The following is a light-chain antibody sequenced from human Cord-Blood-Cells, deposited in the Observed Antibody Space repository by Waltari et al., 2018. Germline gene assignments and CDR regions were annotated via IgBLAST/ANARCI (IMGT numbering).Light chain of an antibody. CDR2: LGS. Sequence: DIVMTQSPLSLPVTPGEPACISCRPSQSLLHSNGYNYLDWYLQKPGQSPQLLIYLGSNRASGVPDRFSGSGSGTDFTLKISRVEAEDVGVYYCMQALQTPLTFGGGTKVEIK. CDR1: QSLLHSNGYNY. J-gene: IGKJ4*01. V-gene: IGKV2-28*01. CDR3: MQALQTPLT.